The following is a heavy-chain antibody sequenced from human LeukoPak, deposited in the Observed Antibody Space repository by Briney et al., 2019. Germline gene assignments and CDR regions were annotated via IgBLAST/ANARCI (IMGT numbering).Heavy chain of an antibody. J-gene: IGHJ4*02. CDR2: IYYSGST. Sequence: PSQTLSLTCTVSGGSISSGGYYWSWIRQHPRKGLGWIGYIYYSGSTYYNPSLKSRVSISVDMSKSQFSLKLSSVTAADTAVYYCARSSGPGLDYWGQGILVTVSS. V-gene: IGHV4-31*03. D-gene: IGHD3-10*01. CDR1: GGSISSGGYY. CDR3: ARSSGPGLDY.